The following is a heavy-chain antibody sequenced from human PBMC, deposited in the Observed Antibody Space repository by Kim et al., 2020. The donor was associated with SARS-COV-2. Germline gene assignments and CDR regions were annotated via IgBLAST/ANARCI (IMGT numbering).Heavy chain of an antibody. CDR3: AKGRIAARPPFDY. Sequence: ADAVKGRFPSSRDNSKIALYLQLNSRRAEDTAVYYCAKGRIAARPPFDYWGQGTLVTVSS. D-gene: IGHD6-6*01. V-gene: IGHV3-30*02. J-gene: IGHJ4*02.